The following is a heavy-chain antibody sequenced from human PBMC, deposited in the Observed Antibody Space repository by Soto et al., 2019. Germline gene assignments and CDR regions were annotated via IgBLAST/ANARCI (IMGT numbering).Heavy chain of an antibody. CDR3: ARESEGYDFWSGYYSGDYYYYMDV. Sequence: ASVKVSCKASGYTFTIYDINWVRQATGQGLEWMGWMNPNSGNTGYAQKFQGRVTMTRNTSISTAYMELSSLRSEDTAVYYCARESEGYDFWSGYYSGDYYYYMDVWGKGTTVTVSS. J-gene: IGHJ6*03. V-gene: IGHV1-8*01. D-gene: IGHD3-3*01. CDR1: GYTFTIYD. CDR2: MNPNSGNT.